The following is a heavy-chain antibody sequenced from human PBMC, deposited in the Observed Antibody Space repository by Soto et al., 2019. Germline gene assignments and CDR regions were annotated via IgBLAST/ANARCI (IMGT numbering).Heavy chain of an antibody. CDR2: IKQDGSEK. D-gene: IGHD2-21*02. V-gene: IGHV3-7*01. CDR3: ARGAQVTLAH. J-gene: IGHJ4*02. CDR1: GFTXSSYL. Sequence: GGSLRLSCAASGFTXSSYLMTWVRQAPGKGLEWVANIKQDGSEKYSVDSVKGRFTISRDNAKNSLYLQMNSLRAEDTAVYYCARGAQVTLAHWGQGTLVTVSS.